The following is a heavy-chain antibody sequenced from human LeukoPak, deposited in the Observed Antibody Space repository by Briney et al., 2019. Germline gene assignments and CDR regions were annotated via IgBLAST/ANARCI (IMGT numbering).Heavy chain of an antibody. D-gene: IGHD4-11*01. CDR1: DDSLTMYC. J-gene: IGHJ6*03. V-gene: IGHV4-59*01. CDR2: VYHTGST. Sequence: PSETLSLTCTVSDDSLTMYCWTWIRQPPGKGLEWIGYVYHTGSTKFNPSLNGRVSISRDTSNNFFSLRLRSVTAADTAVYFCARGRVSSSTWYSTYYYFFYMDFWGKGTTVTVSS. CDR3: ARGRVSSSTWYSTYYYFFYMDF.